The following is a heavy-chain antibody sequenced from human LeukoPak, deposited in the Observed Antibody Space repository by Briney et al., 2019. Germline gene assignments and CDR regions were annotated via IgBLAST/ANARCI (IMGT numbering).Heavy chain of an antibody. D-gene: IGHD1-26*01. CDR1: GGTFNRYG. Sequence: ASVKVSCKASGGTFNRYGITWVRQAPGQGVEWMGRIIPILNITNYAQKFQGRVTITADKSTSTAYTELSSLRSEDTAVYYCARDSSGSSPNFDYWGQGTLVTVSS. J-gene: IGHJ4*02. CDR3: ARDSSGSSPNFDY. CDR2: IIPILNIT. V-gene: IGHV1-69*04.